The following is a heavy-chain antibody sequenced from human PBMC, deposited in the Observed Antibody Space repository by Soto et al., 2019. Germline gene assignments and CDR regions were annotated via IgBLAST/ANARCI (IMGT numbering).Heavy chain of an antibody. Sequence: GGSLRLSCAASGFIFNSYDMHWVRQAPGKGLGGMAFLSQDGSKRFFAASVKARITISRDNFSNTLLLKLHGLRPENRRGNNVVKEPIGNCVASSCSIFQSWRQGARVTAS. V-gene: IGHV3-30*18. CDR1: GFIFNSYD. CDR2: LSQDGSKR. J-gene: IGHJ4*02. CDR3: VKEPIGNCVASSCSIFQS. D-gene: IGHD3-3*02.